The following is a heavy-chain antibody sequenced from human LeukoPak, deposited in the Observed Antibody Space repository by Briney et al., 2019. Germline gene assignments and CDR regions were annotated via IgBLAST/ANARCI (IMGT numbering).Heavy chain of an antibody. CDR3: ARASIVIAAAGDYWYFDL. Sequence: SETLSLTCTVSGGSISSYYWSWIRQPPGKGLEWIGYIYYSGSTNYNPSLKSRVTISVDTSKNQFSLKLSSVTAADTAVYYCARASIVIAAAGDYWYFDLRGRGTLVTVSS. V-gene: IGHV4-59*01. D-gene: IGHD6-13*01. CDR2: IYYSGST. J-gene: IGHJ2*01. CDR1: GGSISSYY.